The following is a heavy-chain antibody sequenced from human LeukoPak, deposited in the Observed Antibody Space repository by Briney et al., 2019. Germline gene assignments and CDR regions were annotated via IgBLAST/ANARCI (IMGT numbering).Heavy chain of an antibody. CDR3: ARQQYYYDPFDY. D-gene: IGHD3-22*01. CDR1: GFIFSTYW. J-gene: IGHJ4*02. V-gene: IGHV3-7*01. Sequence: PGGSLRLSCAASGFIFSTYWMSWVRQAPGKGLEWVANIKQDGSEKYYVDSVKGRFTISRDNAKNSLYLQMNSLRAEDTAVYYCARQQYYYDPFDYWGQGTLVTVSS. CDR2: IKQDGSEK.